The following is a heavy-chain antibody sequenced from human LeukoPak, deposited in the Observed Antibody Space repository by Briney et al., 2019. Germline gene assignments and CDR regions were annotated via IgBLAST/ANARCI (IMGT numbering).Heavy chain of an antibody. CDR1: GFTFSSYW. Sequence: GGSLRLSCAVSGFTFSSYWMTWVRQAPGKGLEWVAKIKEDGSEKYYVDSVKGRFTVSRDNVKNSLFLQMNSLRAEDTAAYYCARLHSAIYYGDAYDIWGQGTMVTVSS. V-gene: IGHV3-7*03. CDR3: ARLHSAIYYGDAYDI. J-gene: IGHJ3*02. D-gene: IGHD1-26*01. CDR2: IKEDGSEK.